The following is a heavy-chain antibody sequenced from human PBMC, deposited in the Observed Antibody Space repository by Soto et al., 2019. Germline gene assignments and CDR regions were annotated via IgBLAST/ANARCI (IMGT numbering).Heavy chain of an antibody. CDR1: GGSFSGYY. D-gene: IGHD5-18*01. V-gene: IGHV4-34*01. CDR2: INHSGST. J-gene: IGHJ5*02. CDR3: GRGGIQEGNWFDP. Sequence: SETLSLTCAVYGGSFSGYYWSWIRQPPGKGLEWIGEINHSGSTNYNPSLKSRVTISVDTSKNQFSLKLSSVTAADTAVYYCGRGGIQEGNWFDPWGQGTLVTVSS.